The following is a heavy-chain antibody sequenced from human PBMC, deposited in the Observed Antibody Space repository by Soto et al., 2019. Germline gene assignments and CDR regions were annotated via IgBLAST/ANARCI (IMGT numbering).Heavy chain of an antibody. Sequence: QVQLQESGPGLVKPSQTLSLTCTVSGGSISSGGYYWSWIRHHPGKGLEGIGYIYYSGSTYYNPALKSRVTRSVGTAKNQFSLKLSSVTAADTAVYYGARIGYSYDRDYWGQGTMVTVSS. J-gene: IGHJ4*02. CDR1: GGSISSGGYY. V-gene: IGHV4-31*03. D-gene: IGHD5-18*01. CDR3: ARIGYSYDRDY. CDR2: IYYSGST.